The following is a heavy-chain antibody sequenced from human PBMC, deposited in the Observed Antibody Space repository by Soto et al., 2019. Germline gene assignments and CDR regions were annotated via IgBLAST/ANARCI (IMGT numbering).Heavy chain of an antibody. Sequence: ASVKVSCKASGYTFTSYGISWVRQAPGQGLEWMGWISAYNGNTNYAHKLQGRFTMTTDTSTSTAYMELRSLRSDDSAVYYCARGGNTAYSGGWYGDYYYGMDVWGQGTTVTVSS. CDR3: ARGGNTAYSGGWYGDYYYGMDV. CDR1: GYTFTSYG. D-gene: IGHD6-19*01. CDR2: ISAYNGNT. J-gene: IGHJ6*02. V-gene: IGHV1-18*01.